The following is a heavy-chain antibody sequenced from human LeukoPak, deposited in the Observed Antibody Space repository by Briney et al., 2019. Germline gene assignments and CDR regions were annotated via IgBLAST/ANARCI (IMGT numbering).Heavy chain of an antibody. V-gene: IGHV4-38-2*01. CDR2: IYHSGST. J-gene: IGHJ4*02. CDR3: ARLPYHCSSSSCNPTGPDY. Sequence: NSSETLSLTCAVSGYSISSGYYWGWIRQPPGKGLEWIWNIYHSGSTYYNPSLKSRVTISVDTSKNQFSLKLSSVTAADTAVYYCARLPYHCSSSSCNPTGPDYWGQGTLVTVSS. CDR1: GYSISSGYY. D-gene: IGHD2-2*01.